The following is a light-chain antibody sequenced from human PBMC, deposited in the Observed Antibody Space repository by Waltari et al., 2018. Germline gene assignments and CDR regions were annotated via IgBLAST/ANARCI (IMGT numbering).Light chain of an antibody. CDR3: SSYTSRTTLV. CDR1: SNAVGGYHY. CDR2: DVN. V-gene: IGLV2-14*01. Sequence: QSALTQPASVSGSPGQSITIPCTGTSNAVGGYHYFSWYQQSPGNAPKGMVYDVNKRPSGVSNRFSGSKSGNTASLTISGLQAEDEADYYCSSYTSRTTLVFGGGTRLTVL. J-gene: IGLJ2*01.